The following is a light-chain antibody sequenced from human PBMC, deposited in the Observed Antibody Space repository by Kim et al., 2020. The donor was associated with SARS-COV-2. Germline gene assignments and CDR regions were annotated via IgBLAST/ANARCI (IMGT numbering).Light chain of an antibody. CDR1: QSVTANY. V-gene: IGKV3-20*01. Sequence: EIVLTQSPGTLSLSPGERTTLSCRASQSVTANYLAWYQQKPGQAPRLLIYAASSRATGIPDRFSGSGSGTDFTLTISRLEPEDFAVYYCQQYASSRLYTFGQGTKLEI. CDR2: AAS. J-gene: IGKJ2*01. CDR3: QQYASSRLYT.